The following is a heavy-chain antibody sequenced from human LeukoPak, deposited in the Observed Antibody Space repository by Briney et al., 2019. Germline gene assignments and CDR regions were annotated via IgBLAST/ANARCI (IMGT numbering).Heavy chain of an antibody. J-gene: IGHJ6*02. CDR2: INPNSGGT. Sequence: ASVKVSCKASGYTFTGYYMHWVRQAPGQGLEWMGWINPNSGGTNYAQKFQGRVTMTRDTSISTAYMELSRLRSDDTAVYYCARDRCSSTSCYYLYGMDVRGQGTTVTVSS. D-gene: IGHD2-2*01. CDR1: GYTFTGYY. V-gene: IGHV1-2*02. CDR3: ARDRCSSTSCYYLYGMDV.